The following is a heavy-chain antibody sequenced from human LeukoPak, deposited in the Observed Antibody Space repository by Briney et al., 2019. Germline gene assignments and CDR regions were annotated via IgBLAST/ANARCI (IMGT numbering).Heavy chain of an antibody. J-gene: IGHJ4*02. V-gene: IGHV4-31*03. CDR3: ARTFDSTTVFGY. Sequence: SETLSLTCTVSGGSISSGGYYWSWVRQHPGKGLEWIGYIYYSGSTSYSPSLKSRVTISVDTSKNQFSLKLSSVTAADTAVYYCARTFDSTTVFGYWGQGALVTVSS. CDR2: IYYSGST. D-gene: IGHD2-2*01. CDR1: GGSISSGGYY.